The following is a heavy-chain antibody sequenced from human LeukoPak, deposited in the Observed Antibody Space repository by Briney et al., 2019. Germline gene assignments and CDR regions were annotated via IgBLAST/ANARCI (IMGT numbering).Heavy chain of an antibody. V-gene: IGHV5-51*01. D-gene: IGHD3-22*01. CDR2: IHPFHSDI. CDR1: GYRFNSYW. CDR3: ARHHRPFDHDTSGTYLDY. J-gene: IGHJ4*02. Sequence: GESLKISCKVSGYRFNSYWIGWVRQRPGKGLEWMGIIHPFHSDITYSPSFQGQVTISADNSISTAYLQWSSLKASDTAVYFCARHHRPFDHDTSGTYLDYWGQGTPVTVSS.